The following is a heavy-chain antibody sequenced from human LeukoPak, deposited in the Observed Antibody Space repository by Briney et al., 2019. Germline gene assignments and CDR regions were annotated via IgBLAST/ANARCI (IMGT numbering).Heavy chain of an antibody. Sequence: SQTLSLTCTVSGGSISSGDYYWSWIRQPPGKGLEWIGYIYYSGSTYYNPSLKSRVTISVDTSKNQFSLKLSSVTAADKAVYYCARTASGYDSRDAFDIWGQGTMVTVSS. D-gene: IGHD5-12*01. CDR3: ARTASGYDSRDAFDI. CDR1: GGSISSGDYY. J-gene: IGHJ3*02. CDR2: IYYSGST. V-gene: IGHV4-30-4*01.